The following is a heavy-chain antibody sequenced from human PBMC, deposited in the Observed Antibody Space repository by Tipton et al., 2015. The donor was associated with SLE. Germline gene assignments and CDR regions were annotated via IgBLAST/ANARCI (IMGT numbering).Heavy chain of an antibody. CDR2: ITNNGNT. CDR3: ARHGTNHGRNWFDP. Sequence: TLSLTCTVSGDTISDHYWSWIRQAPGKGPEWIGRITNNGNTYYIPSLQSRVTMSVDTSKNHFSLKLSSVTAADTAVYYCARHGTNHGRNWFDPWGQGTLVTVSS. D-gene: IGHD2-8*01. J-gene: IGHJ5*02. V-gene: IGHV4-59*04. CDR1: GDTISDHY.